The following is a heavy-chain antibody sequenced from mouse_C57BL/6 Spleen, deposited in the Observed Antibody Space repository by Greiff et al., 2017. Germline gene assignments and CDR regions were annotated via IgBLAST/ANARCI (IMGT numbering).Heavy chain of an antibody. CDR3: ARSGAHYYGSSYRFAY. Sequence: VQLKESGPELVKPGASVKIPCKASGYTFTDYNMDWVKQSHGKSLEWIGDINPNNGGTIYNQKFKGKATLTVDKSSSTAYMELRSLTSEDTAVYYGARSGAHYYGSSYRFAYWGQGTLVTVSA. J-gene: IGHJ3*01. V-gene: IGHV1-18*01. CDR2: INPNNGGT. D-gene: IGHD1-1*01. CDR1: GYTFTDYN.